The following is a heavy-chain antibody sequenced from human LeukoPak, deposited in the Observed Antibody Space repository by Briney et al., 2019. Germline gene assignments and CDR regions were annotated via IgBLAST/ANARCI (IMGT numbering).Heavy chain of an antibody. CDR2: ISGSGGST. Sequence: GGSLRLSCAASGFTFSSYAMSWVRQAPGKGLEWVSGISGSGGSTYYADSVKGRFTISRDNSKKTLYLQMNSLRAEDTAVYYCAKSGYCSGDSCYRISYFDYWGQGTLVTVSS. V-gene: IGHV3-23*01. CDR1: GFTFSSYA. J-gene: IGHJ4*02. CDR3: AKSGYCSGDSCYRISYFDY. D-gene: IGHD2-15*01.